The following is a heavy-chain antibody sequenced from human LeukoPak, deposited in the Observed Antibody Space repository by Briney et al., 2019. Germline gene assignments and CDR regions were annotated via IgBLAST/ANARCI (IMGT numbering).Heavy chain of an antibody. CDR2: IYHSGST. CDR1: GGSISSSNW. D-gene: IGHD3-22*01. J-gene: IGHJ4*02. Sequence: PSGTLSLTCAVSGGSISSSNWWSWVRQPPGKGLEWIGEIYHSGSTNYNPSLKSRVTISVDTSKNQFSLKLSSVTAADTAVYYCARAYYYDSSGYYQGFDYWGQGTLVTVSS. CDR3: ARAYYYDSSGYYQGFDY. V-gene: IGHV4-4*02.